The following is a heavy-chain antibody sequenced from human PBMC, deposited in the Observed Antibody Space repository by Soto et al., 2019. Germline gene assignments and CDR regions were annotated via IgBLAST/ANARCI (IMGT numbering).Heavy chain of an antibody. CDR2: MWYDGRYK. CDR1: GCTLSSYG. J-gene: IGHJ6*01. CDR3: ASDQRSRRVRCRGGMDV. D-gene: IGHD3-3*01. Sequence: QVQLVESGGGVVQPGRSLRLSCAASGCTLSSYGMHGVRQVPGEGLEWVEVMWYDGRYKYYADSVTGRFTISSDNSTNTLYLQMNSLRAEDKAVSYCASDQRSRRVRCRGGMDVW. V-gene: IGHV3-33*01.